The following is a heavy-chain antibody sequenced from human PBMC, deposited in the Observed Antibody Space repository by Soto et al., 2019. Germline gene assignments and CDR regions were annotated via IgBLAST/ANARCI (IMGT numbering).Heavy chain of an antibody. CDR1: GYTFTSYG. CDR2: INAGNGNT. CDR3: ARGGDYMDV. V-gene: IGHV1-18*01. J-gene: IGHJ6*03. D-gene: IGHD3-16*01. Sequence: ASVKVSCKASGYTFTSYGISWVRQAPGQRLEWMGWINAGNGNTKYSQKFQGRVTMTTDTSTSTAYMELRSLRSDDTAVYYCARGGDYMDVWGKGTTVTVSS.